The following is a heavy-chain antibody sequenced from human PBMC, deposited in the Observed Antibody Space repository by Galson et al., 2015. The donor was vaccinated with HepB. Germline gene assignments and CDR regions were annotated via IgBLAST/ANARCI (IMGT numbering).Heavy chain of an antibody. Sequence: QSGAEVKKPGESLRISCKGSGYSFTSYWISWVRQMPGKGLEWMGRIDPSDSYTNYSPSFQGHVTISADKSISTAYLQWSSLKASDTAMYYCARHPIAVAGTDGLDYWGQGTLVTVSS. D-gene: IGHD6-19*01. CDR3: ARHPIAVAGTDGLDY. J-gene: IGHJ4*02. CDR1: GYSFTSYW. CDR2: IDPSDSYT. V-gene: IGHV5-10-1*01.